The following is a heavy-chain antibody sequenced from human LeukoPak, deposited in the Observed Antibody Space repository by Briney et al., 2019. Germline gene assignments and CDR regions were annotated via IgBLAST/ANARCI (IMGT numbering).Heavy chain of an antibody. D-gene: IGHD5-12*01. V-gene: IGHV3-21*01. CDR3: ARDPYSGYYGTYYYYYMDV. Sequence: GGSLRLSCEASGFSFSTYNMNWVRQAPGQRLEWISSITSSSSYVFYADSVRGRFTISRDNAKNSLYLQIDSLRAEDTAVYYCARDPYSGYYGTYYYYYMDVWGKGTTVTISS. CDR1: GFSFSTYN. CDR2: ITSSSSYV. J-gene: IGHJ6*03.